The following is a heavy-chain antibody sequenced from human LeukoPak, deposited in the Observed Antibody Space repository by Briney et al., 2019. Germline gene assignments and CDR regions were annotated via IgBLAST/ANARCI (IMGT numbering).Heavy chain of an antibody. J-gene: IGHJ4*02. CDR3: AIHPSDSSGYFSY. CDR2: IDTKTGNP. D-gene: IGHD3-22*01. CDR1: GYTFISCA. Sequence: GASVKVSCKASGYTFISCAINWVRQAPGQGLEYMGWIDTKTGNPTYAQGFTGRFVFSLDTSVSTAYLQISSLKAEDTAVYYCAIHPSDSSGYFSYWGQGALVTVSS. V-gene: IGHV7-4-1*02.